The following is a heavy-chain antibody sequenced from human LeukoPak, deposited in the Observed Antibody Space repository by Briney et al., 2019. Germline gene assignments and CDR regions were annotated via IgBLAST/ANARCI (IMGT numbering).Heavy chain of an antibody. CDR2: FYISGST. CDR1: GASINSGTYY. CDR3: ARVLFTEEDAFDI. V-gene: IGHV4-61*02. Sequence: SETLSLTCTVSGASINSGTYYWSWIRQPAGKGLEWIGRFYISGSTNYNPSLKSRVTMSLDTSKNQFSLNLTSVTAADTAVYYCARVLFTEEDAFDIWGQGTMVTVSS. J-gene: IGHJ3*02.